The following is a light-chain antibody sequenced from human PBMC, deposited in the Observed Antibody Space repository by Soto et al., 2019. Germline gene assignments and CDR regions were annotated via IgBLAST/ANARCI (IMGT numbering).Light chain of an antibody. Sequence: DIQMTQSPSTLSASVGDRVTITCRASQSISRWLAWDQQKPGKAPKLLIYKASSSESGVPSRFSGSGSGTEFTLTISSLQPEDSATYYCQQYDTYTGAFGQGTKV. CDR2: KAS. V-gene: IGKV1-5*03. CDR1: QSISRW. J-gene: IGKJ1*01. CDR3: QQYDTYTGA.